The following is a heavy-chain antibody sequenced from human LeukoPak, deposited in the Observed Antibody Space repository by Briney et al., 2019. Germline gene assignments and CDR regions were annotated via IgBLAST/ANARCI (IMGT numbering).Heavy chain of an antibody. J-gene: IGHJ6*04. CDR1: GFTFSSHG. D-gene: IGHD3-10*02. CDR3: AELGITMIGGV. V-gene: IGHV3-23*01. Sequence: GGSLRLSCAASGFTFSSHGMSWVRQAPGKGLEWVSAISGSGGSTYSADSVKGRFTISRDNAKNSLYLQMNSLRAEDTAVYYCAELGITMIGGVWGKGTTVTISS. CDR2: ISGSGGST.